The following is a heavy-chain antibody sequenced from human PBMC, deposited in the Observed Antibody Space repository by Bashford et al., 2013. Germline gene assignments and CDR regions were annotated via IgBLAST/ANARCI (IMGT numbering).Heavy chain of an antibody. CDR2: IYPGDSDT. CDR1: GYSFTTYW. J-gene: IGHJ6*02. Sequence: ESLKISCKGSGYSFTTYWIGWVRQMPGKGLEWMGVIYPGDSDTRYSPSFQGQVTISADKSISTAYLQWSSLRVEDAAVYYCARDRHIEPTMGTYYKGMDVWGQGTTVTVSS. V-gene: IGHV5-51*01. CDR3: ARDRHIEPTMGTYYKGMDV. D-gene: IGHD5-12*01.